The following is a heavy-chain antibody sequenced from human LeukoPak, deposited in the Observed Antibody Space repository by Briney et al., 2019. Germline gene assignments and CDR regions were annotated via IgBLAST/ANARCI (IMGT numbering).Heavy chain of an antibody. CDR2: ISSSSSYI. J-gene: IGHJ3*02. CDR1: GFTFSSYS. Sequence: GGSLRLSCAASGFTFSSYSMNWVRQAPGKGLEWVSSISSSSSYIYYADSVKGRFTISRDNAKNSLYLQMNSLRAEDTAVYYCARSGPERAFDIWGQGTMVTVSS. V-gene: IGHV3-21*01. CDR3: ARSGPERAFDI. D-gene: IGHD1-1*01.